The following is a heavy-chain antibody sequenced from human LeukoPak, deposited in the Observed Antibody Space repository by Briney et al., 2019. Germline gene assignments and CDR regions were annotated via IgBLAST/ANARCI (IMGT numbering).Heavy chain of an antibody. CDR2: IRNDASNT. V-gene: IGHV3-30*02. D-gene: IGHD3-10*01. CDR3: AKRAGSAWSAGA. Sequence: PGGSLRLSCAASGFTFSSYGMHWVRQAPGKGLDWVAYIRNDASNTYYADSVKGRFSISRDNSKNTLHLQMNSLIPEDTAVYYCAKRAGSAWSAGAWGQGTLVTVSS. CDR1: GFTFSSYG. J-gene: IGHJ5*02.